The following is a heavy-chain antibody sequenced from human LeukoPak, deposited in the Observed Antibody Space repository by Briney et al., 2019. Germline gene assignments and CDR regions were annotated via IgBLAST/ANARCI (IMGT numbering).Heavy chain of an antibody. J-gene: IGHJ4*02. D-gene: IGHD2-2*01. CDR1: GFTFSSYA. Sequence: GGSLRLSCAASGFTFSSYAMRWVRQAAGKGLEWVSLISGSGGSTYYADSVKGRFTISRDNAKNTLYLQMNSLRAEDTAVYYCARASGYCNSTSCYANDYWGQGTLVTVSS. CDR2: ISGSGGST. CDR3: ARASGYCNSTSCYANDY. V-gene: IGHV3-23*01.